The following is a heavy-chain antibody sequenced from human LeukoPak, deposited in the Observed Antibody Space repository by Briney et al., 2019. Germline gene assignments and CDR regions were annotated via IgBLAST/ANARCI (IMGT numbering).Heavy chain of an antibody. J-gene: IGHJ4*02. CDR3: GKGYLGAYSCLES. CDR1: RFIFNYYA. Sequence: GGSLRLSCSASRFIFNYYALHWVRQAPGKGLEYVSVIGTSGDTFYTDSVKGRFVISGDNSKNMVYLQMSSLRPEDTGVYYCGKGYLGAYSCLESWGQGTLVVVSS. CDR2: IGTSGDT. V-gene: IGHV3-64D*06. D-gene: IGHD4-17*01.